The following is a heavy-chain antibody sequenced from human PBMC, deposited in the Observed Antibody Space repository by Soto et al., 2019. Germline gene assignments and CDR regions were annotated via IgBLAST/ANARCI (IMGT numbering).Heavy chain of an antibody. D-gene: IGHD3-10*01. Sequence: SLRLCFASCGLTVSSYWMHVVRQAPGKGLVWVSRINIDGSTTIYADSVKGRFTFSRDNAKNTLYLQMNSLRVEDTAVYYCARQNNYGSDYWGQGTLVTVSS. J-gene: IGHJ4*02. CDR3: ARQNNYGSDY. CDR1: GLTVSSYW. V-gene: IGHV3-74*01. CDR2: INIDGSTT.